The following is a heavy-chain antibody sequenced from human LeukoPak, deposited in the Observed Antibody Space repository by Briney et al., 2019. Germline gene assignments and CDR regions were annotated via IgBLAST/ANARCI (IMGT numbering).Heavy chain of an antibody. Sequence: PSETLSLTCTVSGGSISSSSYYWGWIRQPPGKGLEWIRSIYYSGSTYYNPSLKSRVTISVDTSKNQFSLKLSSVTAADTAVYYCARGQYQVLSYYYMDVWGKGTTVTVSS. J-gene: IGHJ6*03. V-gene: IGHV4-39*01. CDR2: IYYSGST. CDR3: ARGQYQVLSYYYMDV. D-gene: IGHD2-2*01. CDR1: GGSISSSSYY.